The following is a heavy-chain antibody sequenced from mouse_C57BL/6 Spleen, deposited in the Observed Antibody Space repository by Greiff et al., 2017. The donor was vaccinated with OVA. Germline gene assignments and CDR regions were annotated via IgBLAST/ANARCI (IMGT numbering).Heavy chain of an antibody. CDR3: ARFITTVVATREFAY. V-gene: IGHV1-81*01. J-gene: IGHJ3*01. CDR2: IYPRSGNT. D-gene: IGHD1-1*01. Sequence: VKLQESGAELARPGASVKLSCKASGYTFTSYGISWVKQRTGQGLEWIGEIYPRSGNTYYNEKFKGKATLTADKSSSTAYMKLRSLTSEDSAVYFCARFITTVVATREFAYWGQGTLVTVSA. CDR1: GYTFTSYG.